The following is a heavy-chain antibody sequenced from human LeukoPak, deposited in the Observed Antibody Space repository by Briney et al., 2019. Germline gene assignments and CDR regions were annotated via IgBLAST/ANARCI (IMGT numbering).Heavy chain of an antibody. D-gene: IGHD1-7*01. J-gene: IGHJ4*02. CDR2: IYYSGST. V-gene: IGHV4-31*03. CDR1: GGSISSGGYY. Sequence: NSSQTLSLTCTVSGGSISSGGYYWSWIRQHPGKGLEWIGYIYYSGSTYYNPSLKSRVTISVDTSKNQFSLKLSSVTAADTAVYYCARDNWNYFFDYWGQGTLVTVSS. CDR3: ARDNWNYFFDY.